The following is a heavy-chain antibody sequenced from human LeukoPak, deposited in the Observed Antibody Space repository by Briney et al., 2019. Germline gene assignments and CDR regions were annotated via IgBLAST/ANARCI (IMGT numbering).Heavy chain of an antibody. CDR2: INHSGST. CDR3: ARYDYGDSRGLDY. D-gene: IGHD4-17*01. CDR1: GGSFSGYY. J-gene: IGHJ4*02. Sequence: SETLSLTCAVYGGSFSGYYWSWIRQPPGKGPEWIGEINHSGSTNYNPSLKSRVTISVDTSKNQFSLKLSSVTAADTAVYYCARYDYGDSRGLDYWGQGTLVTVSS. V-gene: IGHV4-34*01.